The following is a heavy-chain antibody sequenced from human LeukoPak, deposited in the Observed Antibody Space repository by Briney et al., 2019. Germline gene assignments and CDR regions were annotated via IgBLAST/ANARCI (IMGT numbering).Heavy chain of an antibody. CDR3: ARYVWGSYPTFEDY. CDR2: IYYSGST. Sequence: PSETLSLACTVSGGSISSYYWSWIRQPPGKGLEWIGYIYYSGSTNYNPSLKSRVTISVDTSKNQFSLKLSSVTAADTAVYYCARYVWGSYPTFEDYWGQGTLVTVSS. V-gene: IGHV4-59*01. CDR1: GGSISSYY. J-gene: IGHJ4*02. D-gene: IGHD3-16*02.